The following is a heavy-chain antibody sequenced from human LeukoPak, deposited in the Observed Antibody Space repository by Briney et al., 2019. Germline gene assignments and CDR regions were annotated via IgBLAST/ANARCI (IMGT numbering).Heavy chain of an antibody. Sequence: GGSLRLSCAASGFTFSSYAMHWVRQAPGKGLEWVAVISYDGSNKYYADSVKGRFTISRDNSKNTLYLQMNSLRAEGTAVYYCARDRFGGHGPFGAFDIWGQGTMVTVSS. V-gene: IGHV3-30*01. J-gene: IGHJ3*02. CDR2: ISYDGSNK. D-gene: IGHD2-15*01. CDR3: ARDRFGGHGPFGAFDI. CDR1: GFTFSSYA.